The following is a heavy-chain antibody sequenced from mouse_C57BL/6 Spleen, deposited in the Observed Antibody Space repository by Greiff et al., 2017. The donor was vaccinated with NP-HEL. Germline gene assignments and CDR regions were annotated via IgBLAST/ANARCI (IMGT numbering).Heavy chain of an antibody. CDR3: APFGYDGAWFAY. V-gene: IGHV1-39*01. D-gene: IGHD2-2*01. CDR1: GYSFTDYN. Sequence: EVQLVESGPELVKPGASVKISCKASGYSFTDYNMNWVKQSNGQSLEWIGVINPNYGTTSYNQKFKGKATLTVDQSSSTAYMQLNSLTSEDSAVYYCAPFGYDGAWFAYWGQGTLVTVSA. CDR2: INPNYGTT. J-gene: IGHJ3*01.